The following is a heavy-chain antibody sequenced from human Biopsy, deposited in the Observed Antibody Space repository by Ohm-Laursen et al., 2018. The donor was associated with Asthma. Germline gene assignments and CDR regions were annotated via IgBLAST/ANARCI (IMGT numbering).Heavy chain of an antibody. Sequence: SLRLSCAASGFTFGDYWMSWVRQVPGKGLEWVANIKHDGTEKNHVDSLKGRFTISRDNAKNSLFLQMNSLRAEDTAVYYRARDIGMFYFDSRGYLRGFDYWGQGSLVTVSS. CDR2: IKHDGTEK. D-gene: IGHD3-22*01. CDR3: ARDIGMFYFDSRGYLRGFDY. J-gene: IGHJ4*02. V-gene: IGHV3-7*03. CDR1: GFTFGDYW.